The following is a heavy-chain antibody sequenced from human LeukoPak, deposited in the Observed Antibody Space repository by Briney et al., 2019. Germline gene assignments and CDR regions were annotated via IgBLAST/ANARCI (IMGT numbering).Heavy chain of an antibody. J-gene: IGHJ6*02. CDR1: GFSFGSYA. D-gene: IGHD1-26*01. V-gene: IGHV3-23*01. CDR2: ISGSGMLT. CDR3: AREGTTYYYGMDV. Sequence: PGGSLRLSCVTSGFSFGSYAMSWVRQAPGKGLEWVSSISGSGMLTYYADSVKGRFTISRDNSKNTLYLQMNSLRAEDTAVYYCAREGTTYYYGMDVWGQGTTVTVSS.